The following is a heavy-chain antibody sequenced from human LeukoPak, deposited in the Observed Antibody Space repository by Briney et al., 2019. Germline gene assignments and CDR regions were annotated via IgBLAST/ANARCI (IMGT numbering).Heavy chain of an antibody. D-gene: IGHD4-23*01. V-gene: IGHV3-33*01. Sequence: GRSLRLSCAASRFTFSSYVMHWVRPAPGKGLEWVAVIWYDGSNKYYADSVKGRFTISRDNSKNTLYLQMNSLRAEDTAVYYCARDEGQTTVVYFDYWGQGTLVTVSS. J-gene: IGHJ4*02. CDR2: IWYDGSNK. CDR3: ARDEGQTTVVYFDY. CDR1: RFTFSSYV.